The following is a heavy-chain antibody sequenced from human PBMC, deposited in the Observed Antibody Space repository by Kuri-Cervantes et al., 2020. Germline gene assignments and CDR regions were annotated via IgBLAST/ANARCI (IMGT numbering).Heavy chain of an antibody. CDR1: GFTFSSYA. Sequence: GESLKISCAASGFTFSSYAMNWVRQAPGKGLEWVANIKQDGSEKYYVDSVKGRFTISRDNARNSLYLQMNSLRAEDTAVYYCAREWFDPWGQGTLVTVSS. J-gene: IGHJ5*02. CDR3: AREWFDP. CDR2: IKQDGSEK. V-gene: IGHV3-7*04.